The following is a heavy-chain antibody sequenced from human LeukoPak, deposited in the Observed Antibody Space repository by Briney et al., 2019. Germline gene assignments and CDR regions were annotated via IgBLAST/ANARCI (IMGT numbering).Heavy chain of an antibody. CDR3: ARDMSTRVTPISYAIDV. D-gene: IGHD4-23*01. J-gene: IGHJ3*01. Sequence: ASVKVSCKASENTFTNYYMHWVRQAPGQGLEWLELINPNGGRTSYAQNFQGRVTMTRDTSTTTVYLELSSLRSEDTAVYYCARDMSTRVTPISYAIDVWGQGTMVTVSS. CDR2: INPNGGRT. CDR1: ENTFTNYY. V-gene: IGHV1-46*01.